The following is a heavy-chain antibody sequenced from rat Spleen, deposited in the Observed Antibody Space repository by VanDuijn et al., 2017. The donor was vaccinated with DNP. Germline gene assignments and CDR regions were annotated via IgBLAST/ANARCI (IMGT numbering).Heavy chain of an antibody. CDR3: TTESTYYGYFDY. CDR2: ISYDGVHA. D-gene: IGHD1-9*01. CDR1: GFTFNDYW. J-gene: IGHJ2*01. V-gene: IGHV5-20*01. Sequence: EVQLVESGGDLVQPGRSLKLSCVAFGFTFNDYWMAWVRQAPTKGLEWVASISYDGVHAYYRGSVKGRFTISRDNAKSSLYLQMDSLRSEDTATYYCTTESTYYGYFDYWGQGVMVPVSS.